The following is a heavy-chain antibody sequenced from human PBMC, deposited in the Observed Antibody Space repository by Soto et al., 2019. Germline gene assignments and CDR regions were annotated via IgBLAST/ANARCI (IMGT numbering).Heavy chain of an antibody. CDR1: GGSFSGYY. V-gene: IGHV4-34*01. J-gene: IGHJ4*02. CDR3: ARGGIAARQGAIGY. CDR2: INHSGST. Sequence: GTLSLTFAVYGGSFSGYYWSWIRQPPGKGLEWIGEINHSGSTNYNPSLKSRVTISVDTSKNQFSLKLSSVTAADTAVYYCARGGIAARQGAIGYWGQGTLVTVSS. D-gene: IGHD6-6*01.